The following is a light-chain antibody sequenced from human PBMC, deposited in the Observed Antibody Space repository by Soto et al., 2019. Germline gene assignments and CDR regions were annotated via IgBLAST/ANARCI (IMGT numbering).Light chain of an antibody. Sequence: DIQMTHSPSTLSASVGDRVTITCRASQSISSWLAWYQQKPGKAPKLLIYDASSLESGVPSRFSGSGSGTEFTLTISSLQPDDFATYYCQQYNSYSLPFGGGTKVDIK. CDR3: QQYNSYSLP. J-gene: IGKJ4*01. V-gene: IGKV1-5*01. CDR2: DAS. CDR1: QSISSW.